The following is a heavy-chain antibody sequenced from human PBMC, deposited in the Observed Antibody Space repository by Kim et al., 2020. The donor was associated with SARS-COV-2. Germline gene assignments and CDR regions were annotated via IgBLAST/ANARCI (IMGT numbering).Heavy chain of an antibody. CDR1: GGSISSSSYY. V-gene: IGHV4-39*01. J-gene: IGHJ3*02. D-gene: IGHD2-15*01. Sequence: SETLSLTCTVSGGSISSSSYYWGWIRQPPGKGLEWIGNIYYSENTFYNPSLKSRVTISVDTSKNQFSLKVTSVTAAYTAVYYCARSFTKGFCSGGTCSRRWDAFDIWGQGTMVTVSS. CDR2: IYYSENT. CDR3: ARSFTKGFCSGGTCSRRWDAFDI.